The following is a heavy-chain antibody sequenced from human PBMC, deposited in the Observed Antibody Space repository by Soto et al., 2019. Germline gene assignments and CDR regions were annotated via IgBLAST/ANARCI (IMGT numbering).Heavy chain of an antibody. V-gene: IGHV3-23*01. J-gene: IGHJ4*02. Sequence: GGSLRLSCAASGFTFSSYAMSWVRQAPGKGLEWVSAISGSGGSTYYADSVKGRFTISRDNSKNTLYLQMNSLRAEDTAVYYCAKGIVVVPASDGAYFDYWGQGTLVTVSS. D-gene: IGHD2-2*01. CDR2: ISGSGGST. CDR1: GFTFSSYA. CDR3: AKGIVVVPASDGAYFDY.